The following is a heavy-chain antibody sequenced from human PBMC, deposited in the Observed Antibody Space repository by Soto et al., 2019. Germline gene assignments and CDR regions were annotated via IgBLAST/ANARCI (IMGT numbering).Heavy chain of an antibody. J-gene: IGHJ6*02. V-gene: IGHV3-74*01. CDR3: ARELVVVAATEFQYYYYGMDV. CDR2: INSDGSST. Sequence: PGGSLRLSCAASGFTFSSYWMHWVRQVPGKGLVWVSRINSDGSSTSYAGSVKGRFTISRDNAKNTLYLQMNSLRAEDTAVYYCARELVVVAATEFQYYYYGMDVWGQGTTVTVSS. D-gene: IGHD2-15*01. CDR1: GFTFSSYW.